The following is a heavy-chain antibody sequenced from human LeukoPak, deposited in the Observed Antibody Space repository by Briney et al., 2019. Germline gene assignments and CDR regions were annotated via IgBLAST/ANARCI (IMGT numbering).Heavy chain of an antibody. J-gene: IGHJ4*02. CDR2: IYYSGST. CDR3: ARAPLYYDSSGYPSPFDY. D-gene: IGHD3-22*01. V-gene: IGHV4-59*08. CDR1: GGSMSSYY. Sequence: SETLSLTCTVSGGSMSSYYWSWIRQPPGKGLEWIGYIYYSGSTNYNPSLKSRVTISVDTSKNQFSLRLSSVTAADTAVYYCARAPLYYDSSGYPSPFDYWGQGTLVTDSS.